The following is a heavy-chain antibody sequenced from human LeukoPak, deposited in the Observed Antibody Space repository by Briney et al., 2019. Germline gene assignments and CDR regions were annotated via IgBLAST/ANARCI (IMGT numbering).Heavy chain of an antibody. Sequence: SETLSLTCAVYGGSFSGYYWSWIRQPPGKGLEWIGYIYYSGSTNYNPSLKSRVTISVDTSKNQFSLKLSSVTAADTAVYYCARVVLRYFDWSMDVWGKGTTVTVSS. D-gene: IGHD3-9*01. CDR3: ARVVLRYFDWSMDV. CDR2: IYYSGST. CDR1: GGSFSGYY. V-gene: IGHV4-59*01. J-gene: IGHJ6*04.